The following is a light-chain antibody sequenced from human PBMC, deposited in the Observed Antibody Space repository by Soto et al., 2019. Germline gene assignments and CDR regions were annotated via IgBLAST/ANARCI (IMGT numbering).Light chain of an antibody. CDR1: TGAVTSGHY. J-gene: IGLJ2*01. CDR2: NTN. CDR3: LLYYVVAVV. V-gene: IGLV7-46*01. Sequence: QAVVTQEPSLTVSPGGTVTLTCGSSTGAVTSGHYAYWFQQKPGQAPRTLIHNTNKKHSWTPARFSGSLLGGKAALTLSGAQPDDEADYYCLLYYVVAVVFGGGTKLTVL.